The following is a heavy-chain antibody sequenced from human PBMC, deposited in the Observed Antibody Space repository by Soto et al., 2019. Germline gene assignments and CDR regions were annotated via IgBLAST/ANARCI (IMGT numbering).Heavy chain of an antibody. CDR3: AIADYGDDDY. D-gene: IGHD4-17*01. J-gene: IGHJ4*02. V-gene: IGHV1-18*01. CDR1: GYTFATST. CDR2: IKAYSGNT. Sequence: QLPLAQSGPEAKKPGASVKVSCKASGYTFATSTISWLRQAPGQGPEWMGWIKAYSGNTNYAQKLQGRFTMTTDTSTSTAYMELRSLTTDDTAIYYCAIADYGDDDYWGQGTLVTVSS.